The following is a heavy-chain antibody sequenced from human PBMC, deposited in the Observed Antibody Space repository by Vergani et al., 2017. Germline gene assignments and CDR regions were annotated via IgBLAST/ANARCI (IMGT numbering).Heavy chain of an antibody. D-gene: IGHD2-2*01. CDR3: ARGGVPAATYYYMDV. CDR2: INHSGST. Sequence: QVQLQQWGAGLLKPSETLSLTCAVYGGSFSGYYWSWIRQPPGKGLEWIGEINHSGSTNYNPSLKSRVTISVDTSKNQFSLKLSSVTAADTAVYYFARGGVPAATYYYMDVWGKGTTVTVSS. CDR1: GGSFSGYY. V-gene: IGHV4-34*01. J-gene: IGHJ6*03.